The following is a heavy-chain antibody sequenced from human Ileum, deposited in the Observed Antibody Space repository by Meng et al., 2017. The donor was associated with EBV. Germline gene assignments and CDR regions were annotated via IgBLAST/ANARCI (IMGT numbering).Heavy chain of an antibody. CDR3: ARGSHYTWDV. Sequence: QVQCQESGPGLVKPSGPLSLTCGVSGDSIISTDTWWSWVRQPPGKGLEWIGEIFHAGNTNYNPSLKSQVTMSVDTSKNQFSLNLSSVTAADSAVYYCARGSHYTWDVWGQGTLVTVSS. CDR2: IFHAGNT. D-gene: IGHD3-16*01. J-gene: IGHJ4*02. CDR1: GDSIISTDTW. V-gene: IGHV4-4*02.